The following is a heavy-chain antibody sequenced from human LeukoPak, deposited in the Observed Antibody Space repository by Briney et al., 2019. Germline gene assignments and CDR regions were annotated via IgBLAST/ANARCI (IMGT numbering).Heavy chain of an antibody. D-gene: IGHD7-27*01. V-gene: IGHV4-30-4*08. Sequence: PSQTLSLTCTVSGGSISSGDYYWSWSRQPQGKGLEWIGYIYYSGSTYYNPSLKSRVTISVDTSKNQFSLKLSSVTAADTAVYYCARAWGSGAFDIWGQGTTVTVSS. J-gene: IGHJ3*02. CDR1: GGSISSGDYY. CDR3: ARAWGSGAFDI. CDR2: IYYSGST.